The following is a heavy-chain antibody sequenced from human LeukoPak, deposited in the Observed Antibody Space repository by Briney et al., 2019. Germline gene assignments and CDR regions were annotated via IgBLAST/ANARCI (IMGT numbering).Heavy chain of an antibody. J-gene: IGHJ3*02. V-gene: IGHV4-39*07. CDR3: ARDVGKAGAANAFDI. CDR1: GGSISSSTYY. D-gene: IGHD6-13*01. Sequence: SETLSLTCTGSGGSISSSTYYWGWIRQPPGKGLEWIGEIYHSGSTNYNPSLKSRVTISVDKSKNQFSLKLSSVTAADTAVYYCARDVGKAGAANAFDIWGQGTMVTVSS. CDR2: IYHSGST.